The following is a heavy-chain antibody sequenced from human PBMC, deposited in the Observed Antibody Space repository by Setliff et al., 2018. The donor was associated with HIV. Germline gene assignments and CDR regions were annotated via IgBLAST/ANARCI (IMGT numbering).Heavy chain of an antibody. CDR2: ISWNSGTI. J-gene: IGHJ3*02. CDR1: GFTFSSYW. Sequence: PGGSLRLSCAASGFTFSSYWMSWVRQAPGKGLEWVSGISWNSGTIAYAGSVKGRFTISRDNAKNSLYLQMTSLGPDDTAFYYCASATDCSSSYCPYDAFDIWGRGTMVTVSS. D-gene: IGHD2-2*01. CDR3: ASATDCSSSYCPYDAFDI. V-gene: IGHV3-9*01.